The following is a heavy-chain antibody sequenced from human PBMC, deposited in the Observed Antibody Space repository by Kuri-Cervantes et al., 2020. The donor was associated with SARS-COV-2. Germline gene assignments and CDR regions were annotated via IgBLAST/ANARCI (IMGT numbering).Heavy chain of an antibody. D-gene: IGHD1-1*01. CDR2: INTDGSYT. V-gene: IGHV3-74*01. Sequence: GESLKISCAALGFTFSGSAMHWVRQASGKGLVWVSRINTDGSYTNNADSVKGRFTLSRDNAKNMLFLQMNSLSADDTAVYYCVRDGDHWNFDYWGQGTLVTVSS. CDR3: VRDGDHWNFDY. J-gene: IGHJ4*02. CDR1: GFTFSGSA.